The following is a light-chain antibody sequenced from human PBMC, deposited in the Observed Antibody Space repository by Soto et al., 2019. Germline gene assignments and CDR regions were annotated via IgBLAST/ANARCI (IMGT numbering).Light chain of an antibody. CDR1: QTISSW. J-gene: IGKJ3*01. V-gene: IGKV1-5*01. CDR2: DAS. CDR3: QQYTSYSGFT. Sequence: DIQMPQFPATLSASVGDRVTITCRASQTISSWLAWYQQKPGKAPKLLIYDASSLETGVPSRFSGSGSGTDFTLTISSQQPDDIATYYCQQYTSYSGFTFGPGTKVDIK.